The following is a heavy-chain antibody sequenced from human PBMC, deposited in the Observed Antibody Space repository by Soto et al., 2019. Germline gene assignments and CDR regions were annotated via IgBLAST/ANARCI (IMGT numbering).Heavy chain of an antibody. Sequence: GESLKISSQGSGYSFANYWIAWVRQMPGKGLEWVGVIYPGDSDTRYSPSFRGQVTISADKSISHVYLRWSSLKASDTAMYYCARNRLRQYYYGMDVWGQGTTVTVSS. CDR3: ARNRLRQYYYGMDV. CDR2: IYPGDSDT. V-gene: IGHV5-51*01. J-gene: IGHJ6*02. CDR1: GYSFANYW. D-gene: IGHD3-10*01.